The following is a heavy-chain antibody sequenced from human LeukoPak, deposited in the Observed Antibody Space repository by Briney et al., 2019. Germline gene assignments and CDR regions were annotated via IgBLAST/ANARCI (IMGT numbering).Heavy chain of an antibody. D-gene: IGHD6-19*01. CDR2: INPNSGGT. CDR3: ARETKQWLPPGY. Sequence: ASVNVSCKASVYTFTGYYMHWVRQAPGQGLEWMGWINPNSGGTNYAQKFQGRVTMTRDTSINTAYMELSRLRSDDTAVYYCARETKQWLPPGYWGQGTLVTVSS. CDR1: VYTFTGYY. V-gene: IGHV1-2*02. J-gene: IGHJ4*02.